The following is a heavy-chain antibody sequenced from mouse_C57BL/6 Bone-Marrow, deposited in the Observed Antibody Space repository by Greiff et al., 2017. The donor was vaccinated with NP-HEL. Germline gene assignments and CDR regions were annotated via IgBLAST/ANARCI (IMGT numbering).Heavy chain of an antibody. Sequence: QVQLQHPGAELVRPGSSVKLSCKASGYTFTSYWMDWVKQRPGQGLEWIGNIYPSDSETHYNQKFKDKATLTVDKSSSTAYMQLSSLTSEDSAVYYCARGGYSYFDYWGQGTTLTVSS. J-gene: IGHJ2*01. V-gene: IGHV1-61*01. CDR3: ARGGYSYFDY. CDR1: GYTFTSYW. CDR2: IYPSDSET. D-gene: IGHD2-3*01.